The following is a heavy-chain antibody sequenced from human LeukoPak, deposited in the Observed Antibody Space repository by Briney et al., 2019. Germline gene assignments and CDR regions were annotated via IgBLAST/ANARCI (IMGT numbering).Heavy chain of an antibody. V-gene: IGHV4-34*01. CDR3: ARAPQAMLFDAFGV. CDR2: INHSGST. J-gene: IGHJ3*01. Sequence: KTSETLSLTCAVYGGSFSGYYWSWIRQPPGKGLEWIGEINHSGSTNYNPSLKSRVTISVDTSKNQFSLKLSSVTAADTAVYYCARAPQAMLFDAFGVWGQGTLVTVSS. D-gene: IGHD2-2*01. CDR1: GGSFSGYY.